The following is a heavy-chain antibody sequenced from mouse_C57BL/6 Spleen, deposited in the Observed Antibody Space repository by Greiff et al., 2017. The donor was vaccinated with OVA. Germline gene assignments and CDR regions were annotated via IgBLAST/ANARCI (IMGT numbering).Heavy chain of an antibody. CDR1: GYTFTSYW. V-gene: IGHV1-64*01. CDR3: ARLGRENYYAMDY. J-gene: IGHJ4*01. CDR2: IHPNSGST. D-gene: IGHD4-1*01. Sequence: QVQLQQPGAELVKPGASVKLSCKASGYTFTSYWMHWVKLRPGQGLEWIGMIHPNSGSTNYNEKFKSKATLTVDKSSSTAYMQLSSLTSEDSAVYYCARLGRENYYAMDYWGQGTSVTVSS.